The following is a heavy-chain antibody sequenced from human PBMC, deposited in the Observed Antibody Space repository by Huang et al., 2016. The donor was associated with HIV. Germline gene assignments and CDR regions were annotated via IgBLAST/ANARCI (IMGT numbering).Heavy chain of an antibody. CDR3: ARSAVPGDGDWFDP. D-gene: IGHD6-19*01. Sequence: QVQLVESGGGLVQPGRSLRLSCAASGFTFTHYAIHWVRQAPGKVLEWVAFISDDGRNKIYADSVKGRFTISRDNSKSTLYLLMNSLRVDDTALYYCARSAVPGDGDWFDPWGQGTLVTVSS. V-gene: IGHV3-30*04. J-gene: IGHJ5*02. CDR1: GFTFTHYA. CDR2: ISDDGRNK.